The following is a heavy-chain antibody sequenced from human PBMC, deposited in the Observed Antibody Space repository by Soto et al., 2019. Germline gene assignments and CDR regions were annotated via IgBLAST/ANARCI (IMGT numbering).Heavy chain of an antibody. D-gene: IGHD6-13*01. CDR2: ISAYNGKT. V-gene: IGHV1-18*01. CDR1: GYTFTSYG. Sequence: QVQLVQSGAEVKKPGASVKVSCKASGYTFTSYGISWVRQAPGQWLEWMGWISAYNGKTKYAQKLQVRGTMTTDTTTSTDKMELRSPRSDDPAVYYSASEGEMDVAAAGVNIYYYCMDVWGQVTTGTVAS. J-gene: IGHJ6*02. CDR3: ASEGEMDVAAAGVNIYYYCMDV.